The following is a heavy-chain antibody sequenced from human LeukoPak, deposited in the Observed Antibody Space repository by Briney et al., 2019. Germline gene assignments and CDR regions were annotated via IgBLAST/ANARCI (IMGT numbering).Heavy chain of an antibody. V-gene: IGHV3-23*01. J-gene: IGHJ4*02. CDR1: GFTFSSYA. CDR3: AKDRSQLGLFDY. Sequence: PGGSLRLSCAASGFTFSSYAMSWVRQAPGKGPEWVSAISGSGGSTYYADSVKGRFTISRDNSKNTLYLQMNSLRAEDTAVYYCAKDRSQLGLFDYWGQGTLVTVSS. CDR2: ISGSGGST. D-gene: IGHD6-6*01.